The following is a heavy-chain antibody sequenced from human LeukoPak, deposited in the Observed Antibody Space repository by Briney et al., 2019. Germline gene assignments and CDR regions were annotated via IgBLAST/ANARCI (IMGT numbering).Heavy chain of an antibody. J-gene: IGHJ4*02. D-gene: IGHD6-13*01. CDR3: ARVFGIADEFDY. CDR2: INPNSGGT. V-gene: IGHV1-2*02. CDR1: GYTFTSYY. Sequence: ASVKVSCKASGYTFTSYYMHWVRQAPGQGLEWMGWINPNSGGTNYAQKFQGRVTMTRDTSISTAYMELSRLRSDDTAVYYCARVFGIADEFDYWGQGTLVTVSS.